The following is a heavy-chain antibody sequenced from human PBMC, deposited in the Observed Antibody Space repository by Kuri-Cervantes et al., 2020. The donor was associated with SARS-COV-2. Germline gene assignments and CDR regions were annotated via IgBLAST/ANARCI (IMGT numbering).Heavy chain of an antibody. CDR2: IYTSGST. CDR3: ASTTLYDFWSGYYTRGAFDI. J-gene: IGHJ3*02. V-gene: IGHV4-61*02. D-gene: IGHD3-3*01. Sequence: SETLSLTCAVSGGSISSGGYSWSWIRQPPGKGLEWIGRIYTSGSTNYNPSLKSRVTMSVDTSKNQFSLKLSSVTAADTAVYYCASTTLYDFWSGYYTRGAFDIWGQGTMVTVSS. CDR1: GGSISSGGYS.